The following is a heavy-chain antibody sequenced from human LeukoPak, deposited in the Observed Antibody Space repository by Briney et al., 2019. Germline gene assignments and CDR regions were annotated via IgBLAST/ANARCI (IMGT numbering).Heavy chain of an antibody. Sequence: SVKGRFTISRDNAENSLFLQMNSLTADDTAVYYCARLLPMVRGVIDYWGQGTLVTVSS. J-gene: IGHJ4*02. V-gene: IGHV3-21*01. D-gene: IGHD3-10*01. CDR3: ARLLPMVRGVIDY.